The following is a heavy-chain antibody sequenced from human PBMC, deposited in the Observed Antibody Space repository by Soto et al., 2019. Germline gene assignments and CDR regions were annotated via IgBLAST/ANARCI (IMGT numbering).Heavy chain of an antibody. CDR1: AFTFSDYS. V-gene: IGHV3-21*01. D-gene: IGHD2-15*01. Sequence: GGSLRLSCAASAFTFSDYSMNWVRQAPGKGLEWVSSISGSGSYIYYADSVKGRFTISRDNAKNSLYLQMNSLRAEDTAVYYCARGVAMRRDFDYWGQGTLVTVSS. CDR2: ISGSGSYI. J-gene: IGHJ4*02. CDR3: ARGVAMRRDFDY.